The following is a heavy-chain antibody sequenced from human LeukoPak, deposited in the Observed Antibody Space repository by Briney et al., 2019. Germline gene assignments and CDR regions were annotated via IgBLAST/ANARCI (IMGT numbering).Heavy chain of an antibody. D-gene: IGHD3-3*01. Sequence: ASVKVSCKASGGTFSSYAISWVRQAPGQGLEWMGGIIPIFGTANYAQKFQGRVTITADESTSTAYMELSSLRSEDTAVYYCARDHYDFWSGYYGPGDYWGQGTLVTVSS. CDR3: ARDHYDFWSGYYGPGDY. J-gene: IGHJ4*02. CDR1: GGTFSSYA. V-gene: IGHV1-69*13. CDR2: IIPIFGTA.